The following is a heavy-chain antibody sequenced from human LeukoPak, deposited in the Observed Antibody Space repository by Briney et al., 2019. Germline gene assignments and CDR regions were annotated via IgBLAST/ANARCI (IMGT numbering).Heavy chain of an antibody. CDR1: GGSFSGYY. Sequence: SETLSLTCAVYGGSFSGYYWSWIRQPPGKGLEWIGEINHSGSTNYNPSLKSRVTISVDTSKNQFSLKLSSVTAADTAVYYCAGSGYYYLWGQEPWSPSPQ. D-gene: IGHD3-22*01. J-gene: IGHJ4*02. V-gene: IGHV4-34*01. CDR3: AGSGYYYL. CDR2: INHSGST.